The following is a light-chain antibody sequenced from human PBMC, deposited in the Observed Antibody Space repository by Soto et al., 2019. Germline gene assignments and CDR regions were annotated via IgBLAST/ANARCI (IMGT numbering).Light chain of an antibody. J-gene: IGKJ2*01. CDR2: GTS. CDR1: QSVSSSY. V-gene: IGKV3-20*01. CDR3: QQFGTSTSTYT. Sequence: EIVLTQSPGTLSLSPGERATLSCRATQSVSSSYLAWYQQKPGQAPRLLIYGTSTRATGIPDRFSGSGSGTDFTLTISSLEPEDFAVYYCQQFGTSTSTYTFGQGTKLEI.